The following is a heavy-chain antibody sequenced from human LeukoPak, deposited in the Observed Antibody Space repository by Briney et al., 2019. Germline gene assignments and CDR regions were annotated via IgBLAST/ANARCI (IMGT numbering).Heavy chain of an antibody. D-gene: IGHD6-6*01. Sequence: SETLSLTCAVSGGSISSSNWWSWIRQPPGKGLEWIGSIYYSGSTYYNPSLKSRVTISVDTSKNQFSLKLSSVTAADTAVYYCARDEYSSSYNWFDPWGQGTLVTVSS. V-gene: IGHV4-4*02. CDR2: IYYSGST. J-gene: IGHJ5*02. CDR3: ARDEYSSSYNWFDP. CDR1: GGSISSSNW.